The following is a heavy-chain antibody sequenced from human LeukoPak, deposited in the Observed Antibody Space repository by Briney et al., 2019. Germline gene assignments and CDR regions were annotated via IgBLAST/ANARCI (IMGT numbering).Heavy chain of an antibody. V-gene: IGHV4-39*07. Sequence: SETLSLTCTVSGGSISSSSYYWGWIRQPPGKGLEWIGSIYYSGSTYYNPSLKSRATISVDTSKNQFSLKLSSVTAADTAVYYCARGIAVAGTFDYWGQGTLVTVSS. CDR2: IYYSGST. D-gene: IGHD6-19*01. J-gene: IGHJ4*02. CDR3: ARGIAVAGTFDY. CDR1: GGSISSSSYY.